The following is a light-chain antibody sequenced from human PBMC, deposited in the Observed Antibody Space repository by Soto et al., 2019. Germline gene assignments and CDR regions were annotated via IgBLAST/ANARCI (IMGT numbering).Light chain of an antibody. CDR3: QQYGSSPLT. V-gene: IGKV3-20*01. CDR1: QSVSSSY. Sequence: EIVLTQSPGTLSLSPGERATLSCRASQSVSSSYLAWYQQKPGQAPRLLIYGASSRATGIPARFSGSGSGTDVTLTSSRLEPEDFAVYYCQQYGSSPLTFGGGTKVEIK. CDR2: GAS. J-gene: IGKJ4*01.